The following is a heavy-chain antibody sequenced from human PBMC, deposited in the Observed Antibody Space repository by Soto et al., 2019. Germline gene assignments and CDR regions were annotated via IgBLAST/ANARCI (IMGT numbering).Heavy chain of an antibody. Sequence: PGESLKISCKGSGYGFTNYWIGWVRQMPGKGLEWMGIIYPGDSDTRYSPSFQGQVTISADKSITTAYLQWSSLKASDTAVYYCARRLSSTPYYYCAMDGWGRGTTVTVSS. CDR2: IYPGDSDT. V-gene: IGHV5-51*01. CDR1: GYGFTNYW. D-gene: IGHD6-6*01. CDR3: ARRLSSTPYYYCAMDG. J-gene: IGHJ6*02.